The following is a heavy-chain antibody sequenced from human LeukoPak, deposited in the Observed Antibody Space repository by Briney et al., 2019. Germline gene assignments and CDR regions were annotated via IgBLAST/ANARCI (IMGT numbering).Heavy chain of an antibody. Sequence: SETLSLTCTVSGGSISSGGYYWSWIRQHPGKGLEWIGYIYYSGGTYYNPSLKSRVTISVDTSKNQFSLKLSSVTAADTAVYYCARVRGYSSGSAFDIWGQGTMATVSS. CDR3: ARVRGYSSGSAFDI. CDR2: IYYSGGT. J-gene: IGHJ3*02. CDR1: GGSISSGGYY. V-gene: IGHV4-31*03. D-gene: IGHD6-19*01.